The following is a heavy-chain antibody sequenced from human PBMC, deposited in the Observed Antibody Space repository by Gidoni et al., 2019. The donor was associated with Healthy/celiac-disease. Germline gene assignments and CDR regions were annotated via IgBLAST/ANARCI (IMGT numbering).Heavy chain of an antibody. J-gene: IGHJ4*02. D-gene: IGHD5-18*01. CDR3: ARGGALSDTAMDFFDY. CDR1: GGSFSGYY. Sequence: QVQLQQWGAGLLKPSETLSLTCAVYGGSFSGYYWSWIRQPPGKGLEWIGEINHSGSTNYNPSLKSRVTISVDTSKNQFSLKLSSVTAADTAVYYCARGGALSDTAMDFFDYWGQGTLVTVSS. V-gene: IGHV4-34*01. CDR2: INHSGST.